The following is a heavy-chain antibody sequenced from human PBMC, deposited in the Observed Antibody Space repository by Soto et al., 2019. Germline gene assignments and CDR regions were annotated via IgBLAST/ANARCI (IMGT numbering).Heavy chain of an antibody. D-gene: IGHD6-13*01. CDR3: ARTGIAAAGNRERGNYNWFDP. J-gene: IGHJ5*02. Sequence: SETLSLTCTVSGGSISSYYWSWIRQPPGKGLEWIGYIYYNGSTNYNPSLKSRVTISVDTSKNQFSLKLSSVTAADTAVYYCARTGIAAAGNRERGNYNWFDPWGQGTLVTVSS. V-gene: IGHV4-59*01. CDR2: IYYNGST. CDR1: GGSISSYY.